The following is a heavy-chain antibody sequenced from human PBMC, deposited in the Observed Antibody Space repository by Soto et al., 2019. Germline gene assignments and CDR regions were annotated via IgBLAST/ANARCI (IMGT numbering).Heavy chain of an antibody. J-gene: IGHJ4*02. V-gene: IGHV3-23*05. CDR3: GRLDDDGTKN. CDR1: GFTFRTYA. D-gene: IGHD1-1*01. Sequence: GGSLRLSCTPSGFTFRTYAMTWVRQAPGKGLEWVSSIDSSGTFTYYTESVKGRFTISRDNSKNTLSLQMNSLRAEDTALYYCGRLDDDGTKNWGRGTQVTVSS. CDR2: IDSSGTFT.